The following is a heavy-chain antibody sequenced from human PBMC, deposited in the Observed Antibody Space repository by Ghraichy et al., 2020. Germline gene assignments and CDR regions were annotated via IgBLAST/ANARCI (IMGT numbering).Heavy chain of an antibody. Sequence: YSDDSTWCPAAVKGRFNISNDNSKNTLFLQMNNVRAEDTAVYYCTRDPSSAGASLDYWGQGTLVTV. V-gene: IGHV3-53*01. D-gene: IGHD1-26*01. J-gene: IGHJ4*02. CDR2: YSDDST. CDR3: TRDPSSAGASLDY.